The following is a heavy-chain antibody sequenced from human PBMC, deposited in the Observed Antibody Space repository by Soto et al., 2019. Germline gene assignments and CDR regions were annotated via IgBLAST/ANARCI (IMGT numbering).Heavy chain of an antibody. CDR2: IIPIFGTA. D-gene: IGHD2-8*01. Sequence: EASVKVSCKASGGTFSSYAISWVRQAPGQGLEWMGGIIPIFGTANYAQKFQGRVTITADESTSTAYMELSSLRSEDTAVYYCARTGSTIGQTDYWGQGALVTAPQ. CDR1: GGTFSSYA. V-gene: IGHV1-69*13. J-gene: IGHJ4*02. CDR3: ARTGSTIGQTDY.